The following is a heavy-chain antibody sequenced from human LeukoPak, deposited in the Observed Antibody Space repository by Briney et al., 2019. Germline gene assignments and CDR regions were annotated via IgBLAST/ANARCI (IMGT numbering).Heavy chain of an antibody. J-gene: IGHJ4*02. CDR2: IWYGGSNK. CDR3: AKVRLDGDALFDY. CDR1: GFTFSSYG. D-gene: IGHD4-17*01. V-gene: IGHV3-30*02. Sequence: PGGSLRLSCAASGFTFSSYGMHWVRQAPGKGLEWVAVIWYGGSNKYYADSVKGRFTVSRDNSKNTLYMQMDSLRAEDTALYYCAKVRLDGDALFDYWGQGTLVTVSS.